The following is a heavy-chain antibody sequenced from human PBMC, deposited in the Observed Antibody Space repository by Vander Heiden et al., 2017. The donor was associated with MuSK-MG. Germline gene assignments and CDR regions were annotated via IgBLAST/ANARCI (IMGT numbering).Heavy chain of an antibody. J-gene: IGHJ5*01. CDR1: GGTFTNFA. CDR3: ARVPGIQLWSNWFDS. Sequence: QVHLVQSGAELRKPGSSVEVSCKAYGGTFTNFAFSWVRQAPGQGLEWMGQITPMFGTSNYAQKFQDRFTLSADESSSTVYMELSSLRPDDTAVYYCARVPGIQLWSNWFDSWGQGTLVTVSS. D-gene: IGHD5-18*01. CDR2: ITPMFGTS. V-gene: IGHV1-69*12.